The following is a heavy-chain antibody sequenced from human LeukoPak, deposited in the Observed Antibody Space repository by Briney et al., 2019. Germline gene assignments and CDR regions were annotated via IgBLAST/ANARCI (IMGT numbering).Heavy chain of an antibody. V-gene: IGHV4-34*01. CDR3: ARIGDSSSSGLDY. CDR2: INHSGST. J-gene: IGHJ4*02. CDR1: GGSFSGYY. D-gene: IGHD6-6*01. Sequence: SETLSLTCAVYGGSFSGYYWSWIRQPPGKGLEWIGEINHSGSTNYNPSLKSRVTMSVDTSKNQFSLKLTSVTAADTAVYYCARIGDSSSSGLDYWGQGTLVTVSS.